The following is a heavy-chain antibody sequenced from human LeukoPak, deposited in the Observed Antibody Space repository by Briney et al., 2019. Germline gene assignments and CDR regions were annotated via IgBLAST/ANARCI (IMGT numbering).Heavy chain of an antibody. J-gene: IGHJ4*02. V-gene: IGHV3-21*01. CDR2: ISSSSSYI. D-gene: IGHD2-2*01. CDR1: GFTFSSYS. Sequence: VGSLRLSCAASGFTFSSYSMNWVRQAPGKGLEWVLSISSSSSYIYYADSVKGRFTISRDNAKNSLYLQMNSLRAEDTAVYYCARDVASHVREASPNTVQVQNWGQGTLVTVSS. CDR3: ARDVASHVREASPNTVQVQN.